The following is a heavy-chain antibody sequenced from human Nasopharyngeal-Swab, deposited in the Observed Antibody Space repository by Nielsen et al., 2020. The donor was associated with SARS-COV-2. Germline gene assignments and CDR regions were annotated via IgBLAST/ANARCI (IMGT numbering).Heavy chain of an antibody. Sequence: WIRQPPGKGLEWVGEINHSGSTNYNPSLKRRVTISVDTSKNQLSLKLSSGTAADTAVYYCAGAVAGTGCDYWGQGTLVTVSS. V-gene: IGHV4-34*01. CDR3: AGAVAGTGCDY. D-gene: IGHD6-19*01. CDR2: INHSGST. J-gene: IGHJ4*02.